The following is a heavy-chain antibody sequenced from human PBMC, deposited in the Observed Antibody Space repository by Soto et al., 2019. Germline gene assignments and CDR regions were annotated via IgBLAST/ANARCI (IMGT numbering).Heavy chain of an antibody. V-gene: IGHV3-23*01. D-gene: IGHD3-9*01. CDR3: ARSLPLYDATGYYRAPSDH. CDR2: ISGAAGST. Sequence: EVQLLESGGGLIQPGGSLRLSCAASGFIFSDYAMYWVRQAPGKGLEWVSVISGAAGSTYTADSVKGRFTISRDNSKNTLYLQMNSLRAEDTAVYYCARSLPLYDATGYYRAPSDHWGQGTLVTVSS. J-gene: IGHJ4*02. CDR1: GFIFSDYA.